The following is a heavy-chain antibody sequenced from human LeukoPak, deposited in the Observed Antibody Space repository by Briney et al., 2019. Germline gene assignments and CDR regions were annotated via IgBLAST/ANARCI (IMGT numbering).Heavy chain of an antibody. CDR2: ISYSGST. Sequence: PSETLSLTYTVSGGSISSYYWSWIRQPPGKGLEWIGYISYSGSTNYNPSLKSRVTISVDTSKNQFSLKLSSVTAADTAVYYCARGVTPGAWFDYWGQGTLVTASS. CDR1: GGSISSYY. D-gene: IGHD3-10*01. V-gene: IGHV4-59*01. J-gene: IGHJ4*02. CDR3: ARGVTPGAWFDY.